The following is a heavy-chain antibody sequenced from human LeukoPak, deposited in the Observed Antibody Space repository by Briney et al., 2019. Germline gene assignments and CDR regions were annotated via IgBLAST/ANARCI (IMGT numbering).Heavy chain of an antibody. J-gene: IGHJ6*03. CDR2: INPNSGGT. D-gene: IGHD2-2*01. Sequence: ASVKVSCKASGYTFTGYYMHWVRQAPGQGLEWMGWINPNSGGTNYAQKFQGRVTMTRDTSISTAYMELSRLRSDDTAVYYCARGREPYCSSTSCYRGDYYYMDVWGKGTTVTVSS. CDR3: ARGREPYCSSTSCYRGDYYYMDV. V-gene: IGHV1-2*02. CDR1: GYTFTGYY.